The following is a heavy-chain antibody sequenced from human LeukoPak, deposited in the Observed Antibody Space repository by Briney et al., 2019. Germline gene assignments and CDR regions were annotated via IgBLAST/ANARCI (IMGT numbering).Heavy chain of an antibody. CDR1: GGTFSSYA. V-gene: IGHV1-69*13. J-gene: IGHJ6*02. CDR3: ARSREKGGRRIYYYYGMDV. D-gene: IGHD2/OR15-2a*01. Sequence: SVKVSCKASGGTFSSYAISWVRQAPRQGLEWMGGIIPIFGTANYAQKFQGRVTITADESTSTAYMELSSLRSEDTAVYYCARSREKGGRRIYYYYGMDVWGQGTTVTVSS. CDR2: IIPIFGTA.